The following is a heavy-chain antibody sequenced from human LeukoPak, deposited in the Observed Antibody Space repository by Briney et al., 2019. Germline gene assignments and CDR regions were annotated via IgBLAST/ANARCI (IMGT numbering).Heavy chain of an antibody. CDR2: IHHSGSI. Sequence: SGTLSLTCAVSGVSISSNLWWTWVRQPPGKGLEWIAEIHHSGSINYNPSLRSRVTISVDKAKNQFSLNLNSVTAADTAVYYCARGGDRSFDYWGQGTLVTVSS. CDR3: ARGGDRSFDY. D-gene: IGHD3-10*01. J-gene: IGHJ4*02. V-gene: IGHV4-4*02. CDR1: GVSISSNLW.